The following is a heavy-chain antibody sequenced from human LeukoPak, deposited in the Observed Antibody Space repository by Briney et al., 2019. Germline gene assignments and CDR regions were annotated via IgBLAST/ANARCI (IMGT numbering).Heavy chain of an antibody. J-gene: IGHJ4*02. CDR1: GFNFSTFA. CDR2: ISHNAHFK. D-gene: IGHD6-19*01. V-gene: IGHV3-30*04. CDR3: ARGPGYSSGWYVLSVDY. Sequence: GGSLRLSCAASGFNFSTFALHWVRQAPGKGLEWVALISHNAHFKYYADSVKGRFTVSRDTSKNMLYLQMNSLSAEDTAVYYCARGPGYSSGWYVLSVDYWGQGTLVTVSS.